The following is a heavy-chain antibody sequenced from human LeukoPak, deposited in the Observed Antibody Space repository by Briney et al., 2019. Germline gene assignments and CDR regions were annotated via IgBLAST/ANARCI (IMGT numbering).Heavy chain of an antibody. J-gene: IGHJ6*03. CDR2: IYYSGST. CDR1: GGSISSYY. CDR3: ARDLSRFGELGGAPYYYYMDV. Sequence: SETLSLTCTVSGGSISSYYWSWIRQPPGKGLEWIGYIYYSGSTNYNPSLKSRVTISVDTSKNQFSLKLSSVTAADTAVYYCARDLSRFGELGGAPYYYYMDVWGKGTTATVSS. V-gene: IGHV4-59*01. D-gene: IGHD3-10*01.